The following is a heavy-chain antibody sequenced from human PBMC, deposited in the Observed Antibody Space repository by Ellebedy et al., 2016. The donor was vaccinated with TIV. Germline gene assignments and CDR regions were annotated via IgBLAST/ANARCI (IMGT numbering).Heavy chain of an antibody. J-gene: IGHJ4*01. D-gene: IGHD5-12*01. CDR3: VRDTNTGYAAGPDY. CDR1: GDSVSNVHFY. CDR2: IYHSGST. V-gene: IGHV4-61*01. Sequence: PSETLSLTCSVSGDSVSNVHFYWSWIRQSPGKGLEWIGYIYHSGSTKYNPSLKSRVTISLDTSKNQFSLTLTSVTAADTAVYFCVRDTNTGYAAGPDYWGPGTLVTVSS.